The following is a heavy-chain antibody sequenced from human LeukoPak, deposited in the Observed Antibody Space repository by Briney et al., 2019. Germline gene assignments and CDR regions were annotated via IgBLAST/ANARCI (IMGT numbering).Heavy chain of an antibody. CDR2: IIPIFGTA. CDR3: AKNYDFLTGYAS. CDR1: GGTFSSYA. D-gene: IGHD3-9*01. V-gene: IGHV1-69*13. J-gene: IGHJ4*02. Sequence: SVKVSCKASGGTFSSYAISWVRQAPGQGLEWMGGIIPIFGTANYAQKFQGRVTITADESTSTAYMELSSLRSEDTAVYYCAKNYDFLTGYASWGQGTLVTVSS.